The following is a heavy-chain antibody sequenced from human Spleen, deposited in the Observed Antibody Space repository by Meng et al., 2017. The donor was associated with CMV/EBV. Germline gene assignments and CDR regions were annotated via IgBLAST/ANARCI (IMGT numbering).Heavy chain of an antibody. Sequence: SVKVSCKASGGTFSSYAISWVRQAPGQGLEWMGGIIPIFGTANYAQKFQGRVTITTDESTSTAYMELSSLRSEGTAVYYCARDQLTAMVTYYYGMDVWGQGTTVTVSS. V-gene: IGHV1-69*05. CDR3: ARDQLTAMVTYYYGMDV. CDR1: GGTFSSYA. D-gene: IGHD5-18*01. CDR2: IIPIFGTA. J-gene: IGHJ6*02.